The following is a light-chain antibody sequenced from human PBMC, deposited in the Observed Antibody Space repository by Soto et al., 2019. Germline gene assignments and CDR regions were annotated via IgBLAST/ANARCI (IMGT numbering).Light chain of an antibody. CDR3: QSYDSSLGGSV. Sequence: QSVLTQPPSVSGAPGQRVTISCTGSSSNIGAGYDVHWYQQLPGTAPKLLIYGNSNRPSGVPDRFSGSNSGTSASLAITGLQAEEEADYYCQSYDSSLGGSVFGGGTKLTVL. CDR2: GNS. CDR1: SSNIGAGYD. V-gene: IGLV1-40*01. J-gene: IGLJ3*02.